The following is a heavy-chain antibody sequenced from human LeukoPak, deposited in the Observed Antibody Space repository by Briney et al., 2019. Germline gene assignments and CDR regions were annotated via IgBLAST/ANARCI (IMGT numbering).Heavy chain of an antibody. J-gene: IGHJ5*01. CDR1: AASFISSSHH. CDR3: VRHDGRGGATMGAFDS. D-gene: IGHD5-12*01. V-gene: IGHV4-39*01. Sequence: SETLSLTCTVSAASFISSSHHWGWIRQSPGKGLEWIGTVYYGRTIYYNPSLDGRVTISLDTSANHFSLQLNSVTAADTAVYCCVRHDGRGGATMGAFDSWGQGSLVTVSS. CDR2: VYYGRTI.